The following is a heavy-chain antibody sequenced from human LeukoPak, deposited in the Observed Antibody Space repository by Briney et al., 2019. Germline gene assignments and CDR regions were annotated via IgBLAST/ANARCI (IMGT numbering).Heavy chain of an antibody. Sequence: PGRSLRLSCAASGFTFTTYGMHWVRQAPGKGLEWVAIISYDGTYKYYVDSVKGRFTISRDNSKNTLYLQMDSLTPEDTAIYYCAIGSHKHLGPYSSAWDGGDYWGQGTLVTVSS. J-gene: IGHJ4*02. CDR2: ISYDGTYK. D-gene: IGHD6-19*01. CDR1: GFTFTTYG. CDR3: AIGSHKHLGPYSSAWDGGDY. V-gene: IGHV3-30*03.